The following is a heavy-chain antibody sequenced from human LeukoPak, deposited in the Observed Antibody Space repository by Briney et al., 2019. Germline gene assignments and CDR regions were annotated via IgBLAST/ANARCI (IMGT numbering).Heavy chain of an antibody. CDR2: INPNSGGT. CDR1: GYTFTDYY. CDR3: ARELGYCSSASCPLYHY. D-gene: IGHD2-2*01. Sequence: ASVKVSCKASGYTFTDYYIHWVRQAPGQGLEWMGWINPNSGGTNYAQNFQGRVTMTRGTSISTAYMELSRLRSDDTAMYYCARELGYCSSASCPLYHYWGQGTLVTVSS. J-gene: IGHJ4*02. V-gene: IGHV1-2*02.